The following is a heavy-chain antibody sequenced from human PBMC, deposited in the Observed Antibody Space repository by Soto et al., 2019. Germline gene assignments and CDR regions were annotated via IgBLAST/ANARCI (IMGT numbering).Heavy chain of an antibody. Sequence: EVQLVESGGGLVQPGRSLRLSCAASGFTFDDYAMHWVRQAPGKGLEWVSGISWNSGSIGYADSVKGRFTISRDNAKNSLYLQMNSLRAEDTALYYCAKGPVATILGDNLFDPWGQGTLVTVSS. V-gene: IGHV3-9*01. CDR3: AKGPVATILGDNLFDP. D-gene: IGHD5-12*01. CDR2: ISWNSGSI. J-gene: IGHJ5*02. CDR1: GFTFDDYA.